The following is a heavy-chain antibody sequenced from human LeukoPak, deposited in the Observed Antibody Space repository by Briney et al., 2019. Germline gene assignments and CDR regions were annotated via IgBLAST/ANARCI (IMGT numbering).Heavy chain of an antibody. CDR1: GYTFTSYY. CDR3: ARVGGSYYVDY. D-gene: IGHD1-26*01. Sequence: GASVKVSCKASGYTFTSYYMHWVRQAPGQGLEWMGIINPSGGSTSYAQKFQGGVTMTRDTSTSTVYMELSSLRSEDTAVYYCARVGGSYYVDYWGQGTLVTVSS. CDR2: INPSGGST. J-gene: IGHJ4*02. V-gene: IGHV1-46*01.